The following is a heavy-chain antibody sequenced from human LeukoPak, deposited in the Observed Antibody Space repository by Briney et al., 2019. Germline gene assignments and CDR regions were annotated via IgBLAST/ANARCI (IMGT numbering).Heavy chain of an antibody. CDR1: GGSFSGYY. D-gene: IGHD3-3*01. CDR3: ASYDFWSGSQY. Sequence: PSETLSLTCAVYGGSFSGYYWSWIRQPPGKGLEWIGYIYYSGSTNYNPSLKSRVTISVDTSKNQFSLKLSSVTAADTAVYYCASYDFWSGSQYWGQGTLVTVSS. J-gene: IGHJ4*02. V-gene: IGHV4-59*08. CDR2: IYYSGST.